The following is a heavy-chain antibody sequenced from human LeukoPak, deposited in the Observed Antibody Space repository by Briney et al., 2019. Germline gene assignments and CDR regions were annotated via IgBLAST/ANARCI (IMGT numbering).Heavy chain of an antibody. CDR2: INPSGGST. CDR3: ARTGDSSGWYAWFDP. V-gene: IGHV1-46*01. D-gene: IGHD6-19*01. J-gene: IGHJ5*02. Sequence: GASVKVSCKASGYTFTSYYMHWVRQAPGQGLEWMGIINPSGGSTSYAQKFQGRVTMTRDTSTSTVSMELSSLRSEDTAVYYCARTGDSSGWYAWFDPWGQGTLVTVSS. CDR1: GYTFTSYY.